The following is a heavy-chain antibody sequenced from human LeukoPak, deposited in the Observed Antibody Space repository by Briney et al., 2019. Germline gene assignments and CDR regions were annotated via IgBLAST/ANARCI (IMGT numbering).Heavy chain of an antibody. D-gene: IGHD5-18*01. CDR2: FYISGST. CDR1: GGSISSYY. J-gene: IGHJ6*03. Sequence: SETLSLTCTVSGGSISSYYWSWIRQPAGKRLEWIGHFYISGSTNYNPSLKSRVTMSVDTSKNQFSLKLSSVTAADTAVYYCARARGYSYGYYYYYYMDVWGKGTTVTVSS. V-gene: IGHV4-4*07. CDR3: ARARGYSYGYYYYYYMDV.